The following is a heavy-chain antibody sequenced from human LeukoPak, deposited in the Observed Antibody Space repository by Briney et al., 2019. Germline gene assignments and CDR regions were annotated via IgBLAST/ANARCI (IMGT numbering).Heavy chain of an antibody. CDR3: ARDRMGDCGTTSCYLAY. J-gene: IGHJ4*02. Sequence: ASVKVSCKASGYIFSDYYMHWVRQAPGRGFEWMGWINPNSGGTNYAQKFQGRVIMTRDTSTNTAYMDLSSLTSDDTAVYFCARDRMGDCGTTSCYLAYWGQGAQVTVSS. CDR1: GYIFSDYY. D-gene: IGHD2-2*01. CDR2: INPNSGGT. V-gene: IGHV1-2*02.